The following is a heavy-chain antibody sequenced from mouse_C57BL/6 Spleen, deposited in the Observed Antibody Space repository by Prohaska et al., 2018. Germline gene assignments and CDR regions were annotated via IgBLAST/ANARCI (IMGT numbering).Heavy chain of an antibody. J-gene: IGHJ4*01. CDR2: ISDGGSYT. V-gene: IGHV5-4*01. D-gene: IGHD2-3*01. CDR1: GFTFSSYA. Sequence: EVQLVESGGGLVKPGGSLKLSCAASGFTFSSYAMSWVRQTPEKRLEWVATISDGGSYTYYPDNVKGRFTISRDNAKNNLYLQMSHLKSEDTAMYYCARGPDGYHYAMDYWGQGTSVTVSS. CDR3: ARGPDGYHYAMDY.